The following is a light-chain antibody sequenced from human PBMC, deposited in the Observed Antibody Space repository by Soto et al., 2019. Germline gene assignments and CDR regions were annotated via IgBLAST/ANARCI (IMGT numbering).Light chain of an antibody. CDR2: DAS. CDR1: QSVSSY. Sequence: EIVLTQSPATLSLSPGERATLSCRASQSVSSYLTWYQQKPGQAPRLLIYDASNRATGIPAGFSGGGSGTDFTLTISSLEPEDFAVYYCQQRSNWPLTFGGGTKVEIK. V-gene: IGKV3-11*01. CDR3: QQRSNWPLT. J-gene: IGKJ4*01.